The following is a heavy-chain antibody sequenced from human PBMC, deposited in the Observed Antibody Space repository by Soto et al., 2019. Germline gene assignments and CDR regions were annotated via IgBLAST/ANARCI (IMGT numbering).Heavy chain of an antibody. CDR2: IDPSDSHA. D-gene: IGHD6-13*01. J-gene: IGHJ5*01. Sequence: SWIRQSPGKGLQWMGTIDPSDSHANYSYSFQGHVSMSVDKSIGTAYLKWSGLKASDSAMYYCARITRSRHCVTKNCYSVARFDPWGQGTLVTVSS. V-gene: IGHV5-10-1*01. CDR3: ARITRSRHCVTKNCYSVARFDP.